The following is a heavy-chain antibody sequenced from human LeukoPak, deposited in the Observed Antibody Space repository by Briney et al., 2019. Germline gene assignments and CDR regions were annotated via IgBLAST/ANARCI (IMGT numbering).Heavy chain of an antibody. CDR1: GFTFSNYA. D-gene: IGHD6-19*01. J-gene: IGHJ4*02. CDR2: ISSGADNT. V-gene: IGHV3-23*01. Sequence: SGGSLRLSCAASGFTFSNYAMSWARQAPGKGPEWVSVISSGADNTYYADSVKGRFTSSRDNSKNTVYLQMSSLRTEDTAVYYCVKDLAVAGSFDYWGQGTLVAVSS. CDR3: VKDLAVAGSFDY.